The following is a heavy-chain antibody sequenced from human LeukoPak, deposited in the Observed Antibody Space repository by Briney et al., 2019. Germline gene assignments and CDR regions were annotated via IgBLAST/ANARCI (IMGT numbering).Heavy chain of an antibody. Sequence: PSETLSLTCAVYGGSFSGYYWSWIRQPPGKGLEWIGEINHSGSTNYNPSRKSRVTISVDTSKNQFSLKLSSVTAADTAVYYCARGIYYDFWSGYYNYWGQGTLVTVSS. J-gene: IGHJ4*02. CDR3: ARGIYYDFWSGYYNY. V-gene: IGHV4-34*01. D-gene: IGHD3-3*01. CDR2: INHSGST. CDR1: GGSFSGYY.